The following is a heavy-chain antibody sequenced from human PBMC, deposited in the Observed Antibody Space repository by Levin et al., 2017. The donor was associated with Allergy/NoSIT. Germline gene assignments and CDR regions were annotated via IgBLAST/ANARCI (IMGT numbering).Heavy chain of an antibody. D-gene: IGHD5-24*01. J-gene: IGHJ4*02. Sequence: GGSLRLSCAASGFTFDDYGMNWVRQAPGKGLEWVSGINCKGGRTGYADSVKGRFTISRDNAKNPLYLQMNSLRAEDTALSYCARYKGITLDGGFEYWGQGTLVTVSS. V-gene: IGHV3-20*04. CDR3: ARYKGITLDGGFEY. CDR1: GFTFDDYG. CDR2: INCKGGRT.